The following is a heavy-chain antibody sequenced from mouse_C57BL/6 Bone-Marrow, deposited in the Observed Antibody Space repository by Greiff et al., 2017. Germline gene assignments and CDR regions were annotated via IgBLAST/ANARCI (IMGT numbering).Heavy chain of an antibody. CDR2: ISSGSSTI. CDR3: ARNYYGSSHDYYAMDY. CDR1: GFTFSDYG. J-gene: IGHJ4*01. Sequence: EVKLMESGGGLVKPGGSLKLSCAASGFTFSDYGMHWVRQAPEKGLEWVAYISSGSSTIYYADTVKGRFTISRDNAKNTLVLQMTSLRSEDTAMYYCARNYYGSSHDYYAMDYWGQGTSVTVSS. V-gene: IGHV5-17*01. D-gene: IGHD1-1*01.